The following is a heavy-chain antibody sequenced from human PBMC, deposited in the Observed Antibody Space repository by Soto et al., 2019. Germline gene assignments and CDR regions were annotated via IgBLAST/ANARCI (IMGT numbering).Heavy chain of an antibody. Sequence: GGSLRLSCAASGFTFSSYGMHWVRQAPGKGLEWVAVIWYDGSNKYYADSVKGRFTISRDNSKNTLYLQMNSLRAEDTAVYYCARDRGVVIIGYYFDYWGQGTLVTVSS. V-gene: IGHV3-33*01. CDR1: GFTFSSYG. CDR2: IWYDGSNK. CDR3: ARDRGVVIIGYYFDY. D-gene: IGHD3-3*01. J-gene: IGHJ4*02.